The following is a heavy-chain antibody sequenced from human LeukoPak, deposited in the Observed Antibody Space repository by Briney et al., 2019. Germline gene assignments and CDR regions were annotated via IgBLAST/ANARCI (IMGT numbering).Heavy chain of an antibody. CDR2: INHSGST. J-gene: IGHJ3*02. Sequence: SETLSLTCAVYGGSFSGYYWSWIRQPPGKGLEWIGEINHSGSTNYNPSLKSRVTISVDTSKSQFSLTLSSVTAADTAVYYCARGVRIFGVVHISRGAFDIWGQGTMVNVSS. CDR1: GGSFSGYY. V-gene: IGHV4-34*01. CDR3: ARGVRIFGVVHISRGAFDI. D-gene: IGHD3-3*01.